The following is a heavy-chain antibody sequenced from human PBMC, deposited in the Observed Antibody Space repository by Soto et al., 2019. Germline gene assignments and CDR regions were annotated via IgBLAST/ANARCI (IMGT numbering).Heavy chain of an antibody. CDR2: ISNRGDT. J-gene: IGHJ3*02. CDR1: GFIVSDNY. CDR3: ARAPRYCRGGSCSITGDAYDI. Sequence: EVHLVESGGGLVQPGGSLRLSCTASGFIVSDNYVNWVRQAPGKGLEWVSVISNRGDTHYADSVRGRFSLSRDISDNTLHLQMNNLRVEDTAVYYCARAPRYCRGGSCSITGDAYDIWGQGTMVTVSS. D-gene: IGHD2-15*01. V-gene: IGHV3-66*01.